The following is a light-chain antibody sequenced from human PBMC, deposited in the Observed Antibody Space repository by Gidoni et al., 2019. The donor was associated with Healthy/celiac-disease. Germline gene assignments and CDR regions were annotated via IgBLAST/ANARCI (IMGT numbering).Light chain of an antibody. J-gene: IGLJ2*01. V-gene: IGLV3-21*02. CDR3: QVLDSSSAPNVV. CDR1: NIGSKS. CDR2: DDS. Sequence: SYVLTQPPSVSVAPGQTARITCGGNNIGSKSVHWYQQKPGQAPVLVVYDDSDRPSGIPERFSGSTSGNTATLTISRVAAGDEADYYCQVLDSSSAPNVVFGGGTKLTVL.